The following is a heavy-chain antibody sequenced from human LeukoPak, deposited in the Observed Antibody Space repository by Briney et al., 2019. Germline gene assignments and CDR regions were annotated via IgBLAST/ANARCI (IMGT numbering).Heavy chain of an antibody. D-gene: IGHD3-22*01. J-gene: IGHJ4*02. Sequence: SETLSLTCAVSGGSISGSSYYWGWIRQPPGKGLEWIGSIYYSGSTYYNPSLKSRVTISVDTSKNQFSLKLSSVTAADTAVYYCARLIYDSSGYYPQNYFDYWGQGTLVTVSS. CDR1: GGSISGSSYY. CDR2: IYYSGST. V-gene: IGHV4-39*07. CDR3: ARLIYDSSGYYPQNYFDY.